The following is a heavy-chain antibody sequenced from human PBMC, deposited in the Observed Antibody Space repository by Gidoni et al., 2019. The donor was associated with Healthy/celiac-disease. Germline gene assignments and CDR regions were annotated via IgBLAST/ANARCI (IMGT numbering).Heavy chain of an antibody. CDR3: AREVRDGDYLYYFDY. D-gene: IGHD4-17*01. CDR1: GGSISSSY. Sequence: PRLVKPSETLSLTCTFPGGSISSSYWSWIRQPPGKGLEWIGYIYYSGSTHYNPSLKSRVPISGDASKNPFSLKLSSMTAADTAVYYCAREVRDGDYLYYFDYWGQGTLVTVSS. J-gene: IGHJ4*02. CDR2: IYYSGST. V-gene: IGHV4-59*01.